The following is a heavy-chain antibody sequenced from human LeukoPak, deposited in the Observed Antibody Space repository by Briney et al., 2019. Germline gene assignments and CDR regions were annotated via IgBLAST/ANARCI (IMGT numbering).Heavy chain of an antibody. V-gene: IGHV4-59*08. CDR3: SGQAYSYGLDY. Sequence: SETLPLTCPVSGGSISSYYWSWIGQPPAREGEGVGDIYFRGSTPKNSSLKSGVTISVDTCKNQFSLKLSSVTAADTAVYYCSGQAYSYGLDYWGPGTLVPVSS. D-gene: IGHD5-18*01. J-gene: IGHJ4*02. CDR1: GGSISSYY. CDR2: IYFRGST.